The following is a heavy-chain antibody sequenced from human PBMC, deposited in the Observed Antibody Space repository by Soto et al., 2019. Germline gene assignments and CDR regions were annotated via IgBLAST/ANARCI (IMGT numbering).Heavy chain of an antibody. V-gene: IGHV1-69*13. CDR2: IIPIFGTA. CDR3: ARSAPTVTTLGDYYYGMDV. CDR1: GGTFSSYA. J-gene: IGHJ6*02. Sequence: ASVKVSCKASGGTFSSYAISWVRQAPGQGLEWMGGIIPIFGTANYAQKFQGRVTITADESTSTAYMELSSLRSEDTAVYYCARSAPTVTTLGDYYYGMDVWGQGTTVTVSS. D-gene: IGHD4-17*01.